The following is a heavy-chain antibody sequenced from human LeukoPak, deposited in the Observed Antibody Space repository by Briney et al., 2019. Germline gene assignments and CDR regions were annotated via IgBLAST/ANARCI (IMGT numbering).Heavy chain of an antibody. D-gene: IGHD6-19*01. CDR1: GGSISSSSYY. CDR3: ARLGSSGAAFDY. J-gene: IGHJ4*02. V-gene: IGHV4-39*01. Sequence: PSETLSLTCTVSGGSISSSSYYWGWIRQPPGKGLEWIGSVHYSGSTYYNPSLKSRVTISVDTSKNQFSLKLSSVTAADTAVYYCARLGSSGAAFDYWGQGTLVTVSS. CDR2: VHYSGST.